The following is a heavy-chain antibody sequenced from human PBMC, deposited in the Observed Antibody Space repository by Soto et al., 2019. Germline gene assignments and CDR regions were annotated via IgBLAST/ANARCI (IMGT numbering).Heavy chain of an antibody. CDR1: GGSVSSGSFY. J-gene: IGHJ5*02. CDR2: IYYSGST. D-gene: IGHD4-4*01. CDR3: ARDMHPGFTNYFDP. Sequence: SETLSLTCTVSGGSVSSGSFYWSWIRQRPGKGLEWIGNIYYSGSTNYNPSLKSRVTISVDTSKNQFSLKLSSVTAADTAVYYCARDMHPGFTNYFDPWGQGTLVTVSS. V-gene: IGHV4-61*01.